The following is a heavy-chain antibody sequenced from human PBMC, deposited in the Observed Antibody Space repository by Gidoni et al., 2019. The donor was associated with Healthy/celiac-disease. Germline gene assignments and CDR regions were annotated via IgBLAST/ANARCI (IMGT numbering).Heavy chain of an antibody. D-gene: IGHD2-15*01. CDR3: AKDCSGGSCFGNFDY. CDR1: GFTFSSYA. Sequence: EVQLLESGGGLVQPGGSLRLSCAASGFTFSSYAMSWVRQAPGKGLEWGSAISGSGGSTYYADSVKGRFTISRDNSKNTLYLQMNSLRAEDTAVYYCAKDCSGGSCFGNFDYWGQGTLVTVSS. CDR2: ISGSGGST. V-gene: IGHV3-23*01. J-gene: IGHJ4*02.